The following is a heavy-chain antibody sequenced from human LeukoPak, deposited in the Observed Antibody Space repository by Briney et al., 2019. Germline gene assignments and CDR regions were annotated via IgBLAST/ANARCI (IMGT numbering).Heavy chain of an antibody. CDR2: ISSSSSYI. J-gene: IGHJ4*02. CDR3: ASWNYYGSGSYL. CDR1: GFTFSSYS. Sequence: GGSLRLSCAASGFTFSSYSMNWVRQAPGKGLEWVSSISSSSSYIYYADSVKGRFTISRDNAKNSLYLQMNSLRAEDTAVHYCASWNYYGSGSYLWGQGTLVTVSS. V-gene: IGHV3-21*01. D-gene: IGHD3-10*01.